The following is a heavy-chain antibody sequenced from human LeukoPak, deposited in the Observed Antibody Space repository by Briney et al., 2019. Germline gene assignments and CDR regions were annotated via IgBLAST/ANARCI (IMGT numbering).Heavy chain of an antibody. CDR3: AREPDSSGWGFDY. Sequence: SETLSLTGTVSGGSISSGSYYWSWIRQPAGKGLEWIGRIYTSGSTNYNPSLKSRVTISVDTSKNQFSLKLSSVTAADTAVYYCAREPDSSGWGFDYWGQGTLVTVSS. CDR1: GGSISSGSYY. V-gene: IGHV4-61*02. CDR2: IYTSGST. J-gene: IGHJ4*02. D-gene: IGHD6-19*01.